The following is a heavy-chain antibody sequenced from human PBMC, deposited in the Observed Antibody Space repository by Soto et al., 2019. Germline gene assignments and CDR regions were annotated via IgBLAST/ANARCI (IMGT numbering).Heavy chain of an antibody. Sequence: SETLSLTCTVSGGSVNSDTFYWSWIRQPPGRGLEWIGYIYYTGSTNYNPSLKSRITISIDTSGNQFSLKLTSMTAADTAVYYCAREFSNSPEAFDSWGQGSLVTVSS. V-gene: IGHV4-61*01. CDR1: GGSVNSDTFY. CDR3: AREFSNSPEAFDS. D-gene: IGHD6-6*01. J-gene: IGHJ4*02. CDR2: IYYTGST.